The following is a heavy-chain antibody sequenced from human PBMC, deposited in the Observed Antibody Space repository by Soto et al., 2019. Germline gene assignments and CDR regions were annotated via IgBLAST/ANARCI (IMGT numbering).Heavy chain of an antibody. Sequence: EVQLLESGGGLVQPGGSLRLSCAASGFTFNNYAMTWVRQAPGKGLEWVSAISGGGDTTSYADSVKGRFTVSRDGSKXXXXLQMSSLRAEDTALYYCAKGRGGSGSLTPRVDFWGQGTLVTVSS. V-gene: IGHV3-23*01. CDR3: AKGRGGSGSLTPRVDF. D-gene: IGHD3-10*01. CDR1: GFTFNNYA. CDR2: ISGGGDTT. J-gene: IGHJ4*02.